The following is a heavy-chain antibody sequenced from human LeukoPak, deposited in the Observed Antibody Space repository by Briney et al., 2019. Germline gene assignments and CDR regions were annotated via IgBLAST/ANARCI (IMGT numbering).Heavy chain of an antibody. CDR2: IYYSGST. CDR3: ARGFRDGRDNPFDP. D-gene: IGHD5-24*01. J-gene: IGHJ5*02. Sequence: KASETLSLTCTVSGGSISSYYWSWIRQPPGKGLEWIGYIYYSGSTNYNPSLKSRVTISVDTSKNQFSLKLSSVTAADTAVYYCARGFRDGRDNPFDPWGQGTLVTVSS. CDR1: GGSISSYY. V-gene: IGHV4-59*01.